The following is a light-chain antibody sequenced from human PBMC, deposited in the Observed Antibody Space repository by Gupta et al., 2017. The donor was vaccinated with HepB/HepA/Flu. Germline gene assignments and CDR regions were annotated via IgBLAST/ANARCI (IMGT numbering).Light chain of an antibody. CDR2: DVK. CDR1: SDDLGTYDY. J-gene: IGLJ2*01. V-gene: IGLV2-14*03. Sequence: QSVLTQPASASGPPGQSITISCTGTSDDLGTYDYVSWYHQYPGKSPKVLIYDVKNRPAGISNRFSGSKSGNTASLTISGLQAEDEADYYCSSYTKMRIRVVGGGTKVTVL. CDR3: SSYTKMRIRV.